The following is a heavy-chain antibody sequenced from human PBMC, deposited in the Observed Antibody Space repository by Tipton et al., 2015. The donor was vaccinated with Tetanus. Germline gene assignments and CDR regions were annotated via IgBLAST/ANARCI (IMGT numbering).Heavy chain of an antibody. CDR2: MNSDGSYI. CDR3: ARAPRYCGGDCYHFDY. Sequence: SLRLSCAASGFTFSAYWMHWVRQAPGKGLVWVSRMNSDGSYIAYADSVKGRFTISRDNSKNTLYLQMNSLRVEDTAIYYCARAPRYCGGDCYHFDYWGQGTLVTVSS. D-gene: IGHD2-21*02. V-gene: IGHV3-74*01. J-gene: IGHJ4*02. CDR1: GFTFSAYW.